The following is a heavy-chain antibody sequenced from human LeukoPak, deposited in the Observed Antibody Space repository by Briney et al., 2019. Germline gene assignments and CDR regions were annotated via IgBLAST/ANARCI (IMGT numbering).Heavy chain of an antibody. D-gene: IGHD6-13*01. CDR1: GDSISSGSSYY. Sequence: PSETLSLTCTVSGDSISSGSSYYWAWIRQPPGKGLEWIWTFYYSGSTYYNPSLKSRVTVSVDTSKNQFSLKVSSVTAADTAVYYCARRAIPYSSSWYTGAFDPWGQGTLVTVSS. J-gene: IGHJ5*02. V-gene: IGHV4-39*01. CDR3: ARRAIPYSSSWYTGAFDP. CDR2: FYYSGST.